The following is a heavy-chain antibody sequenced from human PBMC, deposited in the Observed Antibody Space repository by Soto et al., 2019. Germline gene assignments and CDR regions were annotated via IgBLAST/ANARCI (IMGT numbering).Heavy chain of an antibody. CDR1: GGSISSSSYY. CDR2: IYYSGST. D-gene: IGHD3-22*01. J-gene: IGHJ6*02. CDR3: ARDNFYDSSGYYHV. V-gene: IGHV4-39*02. Sequence: SETLSLTCTVSGGSISSSSYYWGWIRQPPGKGLEWIGSIYYSGSTYYNPSLKSRVTISVDTSKNQFSLKLSSVTAADTAVYYCARDNFYDSSGYYHVWGQGTTVTVSS.